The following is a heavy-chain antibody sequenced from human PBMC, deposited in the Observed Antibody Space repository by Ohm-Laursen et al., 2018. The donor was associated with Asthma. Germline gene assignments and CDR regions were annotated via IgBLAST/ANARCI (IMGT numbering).Heavy chain of an antibody. J-gene: IGHJ4*02. D-gene: IGHD3-16*01. CDR1: GFTFSNYN. Sequence: SLRLSCAASGFTFSNYNMIWVRQAPGKGLDWVSSITTGSSTIYYADSVRGRFTVSTDKVTNSQNMQINSLRPEDTAVYYCAAWGPRIYWGQGTLVTASS. CDR2: ITTGSSTI. V-gene: IGHV3-48*01. CDR3: AAWGPRIY.